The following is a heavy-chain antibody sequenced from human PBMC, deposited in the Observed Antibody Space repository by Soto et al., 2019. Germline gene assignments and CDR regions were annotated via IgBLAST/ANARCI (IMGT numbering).Heavy chain of an antibody. V-gene: IGHV4-59*01. J-gene: IGHJ6*03. D-gene: IGHD1-26*01. CDR2: IYYSGST. CDR1: GGSISSYY. Sequence: SETLSLTCTVSGGSISSYYWSWIRQPPGKGLEWIGYIYYSGSTNYNPSLKSRVTISVDTSKNQFSLKLSSVTAADTAVYYCARDQEPLRYMDVWGKGTTVTVSS. CDR3: ARDQEPLRYMDV.